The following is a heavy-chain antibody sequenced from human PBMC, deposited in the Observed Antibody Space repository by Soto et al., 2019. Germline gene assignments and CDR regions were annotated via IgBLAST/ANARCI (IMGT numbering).Heavy chain of an antibody. Sequence: QVQLVQSGGEVKEPGASVRVSCQASGYPSNNIAIHWVRQAPGRGLEWLGRMSGRSGDPNCAPTVRPTTTMTTDTSDNTAYMELRSLRSEGTTVYYCARESGLGTEKHRYGVDGWGQGTAV. D-gene: IGHD3-3*01. V-gene: IGHV1-18*01. J-gene: IGHJ6*01. CDR2: MSGRSGDP. CDR1: GYPSNNIA. CDR3: ARESGLGTEKHRYGVDG.